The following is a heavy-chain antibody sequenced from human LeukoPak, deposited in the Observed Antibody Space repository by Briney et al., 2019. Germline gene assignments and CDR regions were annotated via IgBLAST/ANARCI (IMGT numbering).Heavy chain of an antibody. Sequence: SVKVSCKASGCTFSSYAISWVRQAPGQGLEWMGRIIPIFGTANYAQKFQGRVTITTDESTSTAYMELSSLRSEDTAVYYCARDRSYYDSSGFLDYWGQGTPVTVSA. D-gene: IGHD3-22*01. CDR1: GCTFSSYA. CDR2: IIPIFGTA. V-gene: IGHV1-69*05. CDR3: ARDRSYYDSSGFLDY. J-gene: IGHJ4*02.